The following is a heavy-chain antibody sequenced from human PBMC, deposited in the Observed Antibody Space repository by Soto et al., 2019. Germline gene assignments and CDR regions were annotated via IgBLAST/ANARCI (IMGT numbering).Heavy chain of an antibody. J-gene: IGHJ4*02. CDR1: GFSISTPGMC. Sequence: SGPTLVNPTQTLTLPCTCSGFSISTPGMCVSWIRQPPGKALEWLALIDWADDKYYSTSLKTRLTISKDTSKNQVVLTMTNVEPVDTATYFCSRAVGGFTYGYPDYWGQGTLVTVSS. CDR3: SRAVGGFTYGYPDY. CDR2: IDWADDK. V-gene: IGHV2-70*01. D-gene: IGHD5-18*01.